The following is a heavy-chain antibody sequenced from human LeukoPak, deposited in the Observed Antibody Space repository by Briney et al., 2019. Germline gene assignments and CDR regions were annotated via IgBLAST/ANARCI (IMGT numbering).Heavy chain of an antibody. J-gene: IGHJ5*02. Sequence: PGGSLRLSCAASGFTFDDYAMHWVRQAPGKGLEWVSGISWNSGSIGYADSVKGRFTISRDNAKNSLYLQMNSLRAEDTALYYCAKDLSGLRIQLWLQDSAFDPWGQGTLVTVSS. CDR3: AKDLSGLRIQLWLQDSAFDP. CDR1: GFTFDDYA. D-gene: IGHD5-18*01. V-gene: IGHV3-9*01. CDR2: ISWNSGSI.